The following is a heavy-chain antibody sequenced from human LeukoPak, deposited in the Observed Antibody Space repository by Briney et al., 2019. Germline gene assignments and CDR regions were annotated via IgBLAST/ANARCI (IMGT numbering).Heavy chain of an antibody. CDR2: ISGNGENT. Sequence: GGSLRLSCAASGFTFSSYSMSWIRQAPGKGLEWVSAISGNGENTYYADSMKGRFTISRDNSKNTVYLQMNYLTADDTARYYCVKEERGYSYGDYWGQGTLVTVSS. V-gene: IGHV3-23*01. D-gene: IGHD5-18*01. CDR1: GFTFSSYS. CDR3: VKEERGYSYGDY. J-gene: IGHJ4*02.